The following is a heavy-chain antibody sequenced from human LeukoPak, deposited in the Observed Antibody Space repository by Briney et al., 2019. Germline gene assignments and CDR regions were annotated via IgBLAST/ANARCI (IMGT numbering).Heavy chain of an antibody. Sequence: GGSLRLSCAASGFTVSSNYMSWVRQAPGKGLEWVSVIYSGGSTYYADSVKGRFTISRDNSKNTLYLQMNSLRAEDTAVYYCAREGHYGSGSRYYYYYMDVWGKGTTVTISS. J-gene: IGHJ6*03. V-gene: IGHV3-66*01. CDR1: GFTVSSNY. D-gene: IGHD3-10*01. CDR2: IYSGGST. CDR3: AREGHYGSGSRYYYYYMDV.